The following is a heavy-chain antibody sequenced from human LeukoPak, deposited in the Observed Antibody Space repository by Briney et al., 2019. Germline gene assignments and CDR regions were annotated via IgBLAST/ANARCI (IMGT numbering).Heavy chain of an antibody. CDR1: GFTFSSYS. J-gene: IGHJ4*02. Sequence: AGGYLRRSCAASGFTFSSYSMNWVRQAPGKGLEWVSSISSSSSYIYYADSVKGRFTISRDNAKNSLYLQMNSLRAEDTAVYYCARALGSSLDYWGQGTLVTVSS. CDR2: ISSSSSYI. D-gene: IGHD6-13*01. V-gene: IGHV3-21*01. CDR3: ARALGSSLDY.